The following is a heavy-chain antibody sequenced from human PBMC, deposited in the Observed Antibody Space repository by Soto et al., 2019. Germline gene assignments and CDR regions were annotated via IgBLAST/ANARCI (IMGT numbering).Heavy chain of an antibody. CDR1: GFTFSRYA. V-gene: IGHV3-23*01. Sequence: EVQLLESGGGLVQPGGSLRLPCPASGFTFSRYAMSWVRQAPGKGLEWVSAISGSGGSTYYADSVKGRFTISRDNSKNTLYLQMNSLRAEDTAVYYCARRSSGWYFDYWGQGTLVTVSS. D-gene: IGHD6-19*01. CDR3: ARRSSGWYFDY. CDR2: ISGSGGST. J-gene: IGHJ4*02.